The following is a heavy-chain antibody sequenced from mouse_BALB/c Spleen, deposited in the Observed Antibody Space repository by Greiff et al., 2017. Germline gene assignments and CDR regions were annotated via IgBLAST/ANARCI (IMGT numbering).Heavy chain of an antibody. J-gene: IGHJ1*01. CDR1: GFSLTSYG. D-gene: IGHD2-3*01. CDR3: ARWLLRERYFDV. Sequence: VKLQESGPGLVQPSQSLSISCTVSGFSLTSYGVHWVRQSPGKGLEWLGVIWSGGSTDYNAAFISRLSISKDNSKIQVFFKMNSLQANDTAIYYCARWLLRERYFDVWGAGTTVTVSS. V-gene: IGHV2-2*02. CDR2: IWSGGST.